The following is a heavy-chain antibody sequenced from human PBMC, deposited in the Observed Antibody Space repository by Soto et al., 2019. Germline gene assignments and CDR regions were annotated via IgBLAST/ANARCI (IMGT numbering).Heavy chain of an antibody. J-gene: IGHJ4*02. D-gene: IGHD1-20*01. CDR2: IYYSGST. V-gene: IGHV4-59*01. CDR3: ARRYGRNFDY. CDR1: GGSISSYY. Sequence: QVQLQESGPGLVKPSETLSLTCTVSGGSISSYYWSWIRQPPGKGLEWIGHIYYSGSTNYNPSLKSRVTISVDTSKNQFSLKLSSVTAADTAVYYCARRYGRNFDYWGQGTLVTVSS.